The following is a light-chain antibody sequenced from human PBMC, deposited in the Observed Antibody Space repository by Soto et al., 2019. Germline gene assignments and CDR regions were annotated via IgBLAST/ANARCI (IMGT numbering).Light chain of an antibody. J-gene: IGKJ2*01. V-gene: IGKV3-20*01. CDR3: QQYGSYHYT. Sequence: EILLTQSPGTLSLSPGERATLSCRASHSVSNNYVAWYQQKPGQAPRLFIHGPSGSATCIPDRFSGSGSGTDFTLTISRLEPEDFAVYYCQQYGSYHYTFGQGTKLEI. CDR2: GPS. CDR1: HSVSNNY.